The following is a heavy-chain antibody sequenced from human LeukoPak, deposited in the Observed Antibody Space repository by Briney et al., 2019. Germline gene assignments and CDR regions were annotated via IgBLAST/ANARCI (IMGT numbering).Heavy chain of an antibody. CDR2: ISLAGQT. V-gene: IGHV4/OR15-8*02. CDR1: GGSISGTNW. Sequence: LETLSLTCGVSGGSISGTNWWSWVRPPPGQGLEWIGEISLAGQTNYNPSLNGRVTMSLDKSRHQLSLHLTSVTAADTATYFCSRESGPFCPFGYWGQGTLVIVSS. CDR3: SRESGPFCPFGY. D-gene: IGHD1-26*01. J-gene: IGHJ4*02.